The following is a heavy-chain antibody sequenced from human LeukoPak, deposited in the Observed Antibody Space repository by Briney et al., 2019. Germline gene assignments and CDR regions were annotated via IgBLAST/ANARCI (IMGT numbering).Heavy chain of an antibody. V-gene: IGHV3-23*01. Sequence: GGSLRLSCAASGFTFSSYEMNWIRQAPGKGLEWVAGISGSGGGTNYADSVKGRFTISRDNPKNTLFLQMNRLRAEDTAVYFCAKRGVVIRVILVGFHKEAYYFDFWGQGALVTVSS. J-gene: IGHJ4*02. D-gene: IGHD3-22*01. CDR2: ISGSGGGT. CDR1: GFTFSSYE. CDR3: AKRGVVIRVILVGFHKEAYYFDF.